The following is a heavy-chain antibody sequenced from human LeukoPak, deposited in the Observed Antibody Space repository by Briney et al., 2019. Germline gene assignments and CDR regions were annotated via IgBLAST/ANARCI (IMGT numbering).Heavy chain of an antibody. D-gene: IGHD3-9*01. CDR3: ARINSLTLDP. V-gene: IGHV4-30-4*07. CDR1: GGSISSGGYS. CDR2: IYYSGST. J-gene: IGHJ5*02. Sequence: SQTLSLTCAVSGGSISSGGYSWSWIRQPPGKGLEWIGYIYYSGSTYYNPSLKSRVTISVDTSKNQFSLKLSSVTAADTAVYYCARINSLTLDPWGQGTLVTVSS.